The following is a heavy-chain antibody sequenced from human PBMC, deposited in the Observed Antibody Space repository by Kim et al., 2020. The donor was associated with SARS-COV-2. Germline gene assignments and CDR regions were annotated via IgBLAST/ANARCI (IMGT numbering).Heavy chain of an antibody. V-gene: IGHV7-4-1*02. Sequence: ASVKVSCKASGYTFTSYAMNWVRQAPGQGLEWMGWINTNTGNPTYAQGFTGRFVFSLDTSVSTAYLQISSLKAEDTAVYYCARGGEPGIAAAVYYYGMDVWGQGTTVTVSS. CDR1: GYTFTSYA. J-gene: IGHJ6*02. CDR3: ARGGEPGIAAAVYYYGMDV. CDR2: INTNTGNP. D-gene: IGHD6-13*01.